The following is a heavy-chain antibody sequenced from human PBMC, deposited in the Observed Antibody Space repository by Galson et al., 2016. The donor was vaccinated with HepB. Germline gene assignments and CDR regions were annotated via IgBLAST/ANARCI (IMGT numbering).Heavy chain of an antibody. J-gene: IGHJ4*02. V-gene: IGHV1-18*01. Sequence: SVKVSCKGSGYTFTSYEINWVRQATGQGLEWMGWISTYSGDTKYAQNFQGGLTLTTDSSTTTAYMELRSLRFDDTAMYYCARDVQYRFDSWGQGTLVTVSS. D-gene: IGHD2/OR15-2a*01. CDR2: ISTYSGDT. CDR1: GYTFTSYE. CDR3: ARDVQYRFDS.